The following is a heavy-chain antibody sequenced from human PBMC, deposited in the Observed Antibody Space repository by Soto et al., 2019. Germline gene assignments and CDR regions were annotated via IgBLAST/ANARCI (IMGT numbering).Heavy chain of an antibody. J-gene: IGHJ4*01. CDR2: IKSKAHGTTK. CDR1: GIAVSNVW. V-gene: IGHV3-15*01. CDR3: ATPRPGSHGYSF. D-gene: IGHD3-16*01. Sequence: RGSLRLSCAASGIAVSNVWMTGIRLAPGKGLAWVGRIKSKAHGTTKEYGTPVKDRFIISRDDSKNTVDLQMHALRTEDTAFYYCATPRPGSHGYSFWGHGALVTVSS.